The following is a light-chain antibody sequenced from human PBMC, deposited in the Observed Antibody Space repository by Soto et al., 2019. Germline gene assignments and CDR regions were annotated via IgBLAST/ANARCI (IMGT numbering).Light chain of an antibody. Sequence: DIVMTQSPVSLSVSPGERATLSCRASESVSSNLAWYQQKPGQAPRLLIYGASTRATGIPDRFSGSGSGADFTLTISRLEPEDFGVYFCQQYDNWPWTFGQGTKVDI. CDR2: GAS. CDR1: ESVSSN. CDR3: QQYDNWPWT. J-gene: IGKJ1*01. V-gene: IGKV3D-15*01.